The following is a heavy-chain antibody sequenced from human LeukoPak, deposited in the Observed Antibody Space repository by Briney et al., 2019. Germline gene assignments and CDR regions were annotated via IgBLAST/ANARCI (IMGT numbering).Heavy chain of an antibody. D-gene: IGHD5/OR15-5a*01. CDR3: AGEIYSVNPGAA. V-gene: IGHV3-30*04. Sequence: GRSLRLSCVASGLAFSSYSMHWVRQAPGKGLEWVGVISYDGSDEYYTDSVKGRFTISRDNSKNTVYLQMNSLRAEDTAVYYCAGEIYSVNPGAAWGQGALVTVSS. J-gene: IGHJ5*02. CDR1: GLAFSSYS. CDR2: ISYDGSDE.